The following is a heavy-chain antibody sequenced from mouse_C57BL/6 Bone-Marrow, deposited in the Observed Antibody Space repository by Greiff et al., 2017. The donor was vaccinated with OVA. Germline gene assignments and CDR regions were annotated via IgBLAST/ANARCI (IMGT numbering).Heavy chain of an antibody. D-gene: IGHD2-5*01. CDR2: IYPGNSDT. V-gene: IGHV1-5*01. J-gene: IGHJ3*01. CDR1: GYTFTSYW. Sequence: EVQLQQSGTVLARPGASVKMSCKTSGYTFTSYWMHWVKQRPGQGLEWIGAIYPGNSDTSYNQKFKGKAKLTAVTSASTAYMELSSLTNEDSAVYYCTRGHYSNYVGLDWFAYWGQGTLVTVSA. CDR3: TRGHYSNYVGLDWFAY.